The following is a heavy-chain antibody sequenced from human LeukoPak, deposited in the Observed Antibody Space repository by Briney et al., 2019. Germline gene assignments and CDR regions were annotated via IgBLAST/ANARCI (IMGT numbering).Heavy chain of an antibody. CDR1: GYTFTSYY. J-gene: IGHJ5*02. Sequence: ASVKVSCKASGYTFTSYYMHWVRQPPGQGLEWMGIINPSGGSTSNEKKFQSRVTMTRDTSTSTVYMELSSLRSEDTAVYYCAGADEGIAVADSLGNWFDPWGQGTLVTVSS. CDR2: INPSGGST. V-gene: IGHV1-46*01. D-gene: IGHD6-19*01. CDR3: AGADEGIAVADSLGNWFDP.